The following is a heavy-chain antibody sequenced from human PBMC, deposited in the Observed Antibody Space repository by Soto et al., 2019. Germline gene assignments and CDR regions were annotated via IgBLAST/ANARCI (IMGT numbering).Heavy chain of an antibody. D-gene: IGHD3-10*01. V-gene: IGHV3-13*01. CDR3: AGGPGMDY. J-gene: IGHJ4*01. Sequence: EVQLVQSGGGLVQPGGSLRLSCAASGFPFSSYDMHWVRQVEGKGLEWVSSIGADGDTYFLVSVRGRFTVSRDNAENSLFLQMNSLTVGDTATYYCAGGPGMDYWGHGTLVSVSS. CDR1: GFPFSSYD. CDR2: IGADGDT.